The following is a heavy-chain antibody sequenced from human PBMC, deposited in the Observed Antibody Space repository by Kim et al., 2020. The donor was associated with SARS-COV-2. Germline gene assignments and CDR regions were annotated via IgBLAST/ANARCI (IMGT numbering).Heavy chain of an antibody. CDR3: AKRYCSSTSCFVDY. CDR2: ISYDGSNK. D-gene: IGHD2-2*01. Sequence: GGSLRLSCAASGFTFSSYGMHWVRQAPGKGLEWVAVISYDGSNKYYADSVKGRFTISRDNSKNTLYLQMNSLRAEDTAVYYCAKRYCSSTSCFVDYWGQGTLVTVSS. CDR1: GFTFSSYG. V-gene: IGHV3-30*18. J-gene: IGHJ4*02.